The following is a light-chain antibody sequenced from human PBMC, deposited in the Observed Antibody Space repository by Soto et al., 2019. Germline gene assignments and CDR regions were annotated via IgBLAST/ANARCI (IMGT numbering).Light chain of an antibody. V-gene: IGKV1-9*01. CDR3: LQIHTFPRT. J-gene: IGKJ2*01. CDR1: QALGSY. CDR2: GVS. Sequence: DIQLTQSPSLLSASVGDRVSITCRASQALGSYLNWYQQKPGKAPQLLIYGVSTLESGVPARFSGSGSGTEFTLTIRSLQPEYFATYYCLQIHTFPRTFGQGTKLEIK.